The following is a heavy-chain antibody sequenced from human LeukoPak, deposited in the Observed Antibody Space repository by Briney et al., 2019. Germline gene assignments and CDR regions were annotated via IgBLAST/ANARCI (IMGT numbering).Heavy chain of an antibody. J-gene: IGHJ4*02. CDR2: INHSGRT. Sequence: SETLSLACAVYGGSFSAYYWSWIRQPPGKGLEWIGEINHSGRTNYNPSLKSRVTISVDTSKNQFSPKLSSVTAADTAVYYCARAGDSSGYSDYWGQGTLVTVSS. V-gene: IGHV4-34*01. CDR3: ARAGDSSGYSDY. D-gene: IGHD3-22*01. CDR1: GGSFSAYY.